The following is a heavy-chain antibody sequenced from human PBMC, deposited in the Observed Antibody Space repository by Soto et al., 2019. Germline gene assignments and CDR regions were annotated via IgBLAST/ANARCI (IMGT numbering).Heavy chain of an antibody. Sequence: PGGSLRLSCAASGFTFSSYGMHWARQAPGKGLEWVAVIWYDGSNKYYADSVKGRFTISRDNSKNTLYLQMNSMTAEDTAVYYCAREETAWPLAYGLDVWGQGTTVTVSS. V-gene: IGHV3-33*01. J-gene: IGHJ6*02. CDR3: AREETAWPLAYGLDV. D-gene: IGHD2-21*02. CDR2: IWYDGSNK. CDR1: GFTFSSYG.